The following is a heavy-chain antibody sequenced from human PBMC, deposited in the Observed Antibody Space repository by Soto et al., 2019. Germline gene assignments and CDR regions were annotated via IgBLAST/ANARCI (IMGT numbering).Heavy chain of an antibody. CDR1: GGTFSSYA. CDR2: IIPIFGTA. D-gene: IGHD3-22*01. V-gene: IGHV1-69*01. CDR3: ARGVYDSSGYSYPYFDY. J-gene: IGHJ4*02. Sequence: QVQLVQSGAEVKKPGSSVKVSCKASGGTFSSYALSWMRQAPGQGLEWMGGIIPIFGTANYAQKFQGRVTITEDESTSTSCMELSCLRSEATAVYSCARGVYDSSGYSYPYFDYWGQGTLVTVAS.